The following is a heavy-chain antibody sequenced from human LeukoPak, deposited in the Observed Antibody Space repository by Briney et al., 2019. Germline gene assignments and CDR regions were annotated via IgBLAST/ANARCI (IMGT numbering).Heavy chain of an antibody. J-gene: IGHJ4*02. CDR1: GYTFTGYY. Sequence: GASVKVSRKASGYTFTGYYMHWVRQAPGQGLEWMGWINPNSGGTNYAQKFQGRVTMTRDTSISTAYMELSRLRSDDTAVYYCARGQDYYDSSGYWGYWGQGTLVTVSS. D-gene: IGHD3-22*01. V-gene: IGHV1-2*02. CDR3: ARGQDYYDSSGYWGY. CDR2: INPNSGGT.